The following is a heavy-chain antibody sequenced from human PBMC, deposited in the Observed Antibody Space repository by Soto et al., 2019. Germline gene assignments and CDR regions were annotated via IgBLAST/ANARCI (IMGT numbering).Heavy chain of an antibody. CDR1: GYSFTNYW. CDR3: AKALSSGYCSGGSCYSAWFDP. D-gene: IGHD2-15*01. J-gene: IGHJ5*02. V-gene: IGHV5-51*01. Sequence: RGESLKISCKGSGYSFTNYWIGWVRQMPGKGLESMGIIYPGDSDTRYSPSFQGQVTISADKSISTAYLQWSSLKASDTAMYYCAKALSSGYCSGGSCYSAWFDPWGQGTLVTVSS. CDR2: IYPGDSDT.